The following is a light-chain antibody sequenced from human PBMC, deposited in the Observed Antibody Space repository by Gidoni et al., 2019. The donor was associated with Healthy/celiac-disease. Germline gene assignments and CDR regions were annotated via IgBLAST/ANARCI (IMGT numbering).Light chain of an antibody. CDR3: QQYAILRT. Sequence: EIVLTQSPGTLSLSPGERATLSCRASQSVSHTYLAWYQQKPGQAPRLLIYAASSRATGIPDRFSGSGSGTDFTLTISRLEPEDFAVYYCQQYAILRTFGQGTKVEIK. CDR1: QSVSHTY. CDR2: AAS. J-gene: IGKJ1*01. V-gene: IGKV3-20*01.